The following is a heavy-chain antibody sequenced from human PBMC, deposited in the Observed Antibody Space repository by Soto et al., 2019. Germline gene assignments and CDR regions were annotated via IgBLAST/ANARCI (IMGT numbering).Heavy chain of an antibody. D-gene: IGHD6-13*01. J-gene: IGHJ5*02. V-gene: IGHV1-69*13. CDR2: IIPIFGTA. CDR1: GGTFSSYA. Sequence: SVKVSCKASGGTFSSYAISWVRQAPGQGLEWMGGIIPIFGTANYAQKFQGRVTITADESTSTAYMELSSLRSEDTAVYYCARRAYSRNWFDPWGQGTLVTVSS. CDR3: ARRAYSRNWFDP.